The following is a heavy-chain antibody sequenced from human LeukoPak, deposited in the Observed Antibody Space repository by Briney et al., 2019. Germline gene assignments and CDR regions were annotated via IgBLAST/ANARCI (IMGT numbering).Heavy chain of an antibody. CDR2: INPNSGGT. J-gene: IGHJ4*02. CDR3: ARGRVDYYDSSGYHPFDY. D-gene: IGHD3-22*01. CDR1: GYTFTGYY. V-gene: IGHV1-2*02. Sequence: ASVKVSCKASGYTFTGYYMHWVRQAPGQGLEWMGWINPNSGGTNYAQKFQGRVTMTRDTSISTAYMELSSLRSEDTAVYYCARGRVDYYDSSGYHPFDYWGQGTLVTVSS.